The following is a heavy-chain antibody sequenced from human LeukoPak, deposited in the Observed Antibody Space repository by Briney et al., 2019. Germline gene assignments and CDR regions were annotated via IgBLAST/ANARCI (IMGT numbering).Heavy chain of an antibody. Sequence: GGSLRLSCAASGFTFSNAWMSWVRQAPGKGLEWVGRIKSKTDGGTTDYAAPVKGRFTISRDDSKNTLHLQMNSLKTEDTAVYYCTTDYGDYDREAFDIWGQGTMVTVSS. CDR3: TTDYGDYDREAFDI. CDR2: IKSKTDGGTT. CDR1: GFTFSNAW. V-gene: IGHV3-15*01. J-gene: IGHJ3*02. D-gene: IGHD4-17*01.